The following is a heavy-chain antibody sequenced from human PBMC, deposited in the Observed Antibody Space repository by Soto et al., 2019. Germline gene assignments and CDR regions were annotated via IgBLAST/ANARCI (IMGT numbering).Heavy chain of an antibody. J-gene: IGHJ6*03. CDR3: ARTYYYGSGSYYNDNYYYYMDV. CDR1: GGSFSGYY. Sequence: SETLSLTCAVYGGSFSGYYWSWIRPPPGKGLEWIGEINHSGSTNYNPSLKSRVTISVDTSKNQFSLKLSSVTAADTAVYYCARTYYYGSGSYYNDNYYYYMDVWGKGTTVTVSS. D-gene: IGHD3-10*01. V-gene: IGHV4-34*01. CDR2: INHSGST.